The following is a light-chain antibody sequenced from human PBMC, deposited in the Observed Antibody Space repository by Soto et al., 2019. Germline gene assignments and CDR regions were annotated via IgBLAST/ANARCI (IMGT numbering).Light chain of an antibody. CDR1: QSVIIH. CDR2: DTS. J-gene: IGKJ5*01. CDR3: QQYSNWPPIT. V-gene: IGKV3-15*01. Sequence: ETVMTQSPVILSVSLGERATLSCRASQSVIIHLAWYQQKPGQAPRLLIYDTSTRATGIPARFSGSGSWTEFTLTISSLQSEDFAVYYCQQYSNWPPITFGQGTRLEIK.